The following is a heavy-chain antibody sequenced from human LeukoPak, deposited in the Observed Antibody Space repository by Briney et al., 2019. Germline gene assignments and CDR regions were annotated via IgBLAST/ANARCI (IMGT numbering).Heavy chain of an antibody. CDR1: GFNFDDYG. Sequence: GGSLRLSCAVSGFNFDDYGMTWVRQAPGKGLEWVSTINWNGRSTGYADSVKGRFTISRDNAKNSLYLQMNSLRAEDTAVYYCARHSSGWLPLFAYWGQGTLVTVSS. CDR2: INWNGRST. D-gene: IGHD6-19*01. CDR3: ARHSSGWLPLFAY. J-gene: IGHJ4*02. V-gene: IGHV3-20*04.